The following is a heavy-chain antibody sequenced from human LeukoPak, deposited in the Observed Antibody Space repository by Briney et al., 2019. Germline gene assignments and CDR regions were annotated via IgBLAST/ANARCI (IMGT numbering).Heavy chain of an antibody. J-gene: IGHJ6*04. Sequence: PGRSLRLSCAASGFIFDDAVMHWVRQAPGKGLEWVSGVSRKSDYRAYADSVKGRFTISRDNARNSLYLQMNSLRAEDTAVYYCAELGITMIGGVWGKGTTVTISS. CDR2: VSRKSDYR. D-gene: IGHD3-10*02. CDR1: GFIFDDAV. CDR3: AELGITMIGGV. V-gene: IGHV3-9*01.